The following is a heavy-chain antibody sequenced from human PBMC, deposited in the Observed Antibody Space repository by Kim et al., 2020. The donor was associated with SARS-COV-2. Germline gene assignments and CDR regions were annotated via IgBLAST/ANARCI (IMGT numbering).Heavy chain of an antibody. V-gene: IGHV3-11*06. D-gene: IGHD4-4*01. Sequence: YADSVKGRCTISRDNAKNSLYLQINGLRAEDTAVYFCARNGDYSNFYFDYWGQGALVTVSS. CDR3: ARNGDYSNFYFDY. J-gene: IGHJ4*02.